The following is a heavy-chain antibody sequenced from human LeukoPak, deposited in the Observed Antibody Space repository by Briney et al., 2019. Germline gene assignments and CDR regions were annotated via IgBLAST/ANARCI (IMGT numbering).Heavy chain of an antibody. CDR2: INHSGST. CDR1: GGSFSGYY. Sequence: SETLSLTCAVYGGSFSGYYWSWIRQPPGKGLEWIGEINHSGSTNYNPSLKSRVTISVDTSKNQFSLKLSSVTAADTAVYYCAREKIGDAYTSIPGAFDIWGQGTMVTVSS. J-gene: IGHJ3*02. V-gene: IGHV4-34*01. CDR3: AREKIGDAYTSIPGAFDI. D-gene: IGHD5-24*01.